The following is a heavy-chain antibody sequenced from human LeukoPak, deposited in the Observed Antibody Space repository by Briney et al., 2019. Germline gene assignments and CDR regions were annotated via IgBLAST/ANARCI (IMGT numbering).Heavy chain of an antibody. V-gene: IGHV1-69*13. J-gene: IGHJ5*02. CDR1: GGTFSSYA. Sequence: GASVKVSCTASGGTFSSYAISWVRQAPGQGLEWMGGIIPIFGTANYAQKFQGRVTITADESTSTAYMELSSLRSEDTAVYYCARVGGYCSSTSCYNWFDPWGQGTLVTASS. CDR3: ARVGGYCSSTSCYNWFDP. D-gene: IGHD2-2*01. CDR2: IIPIFGTA.